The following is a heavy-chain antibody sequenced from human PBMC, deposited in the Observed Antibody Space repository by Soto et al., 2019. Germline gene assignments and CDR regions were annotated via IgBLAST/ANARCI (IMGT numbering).Heavy chain of an antibody. D-gene: IGHD2-21*02. V-gene: IGHV4-39*01. CDR1: GCSISSSSYY. J-gene: IGHJ4*02. CDR3: ARLYCGGDCCLDY. CDR2: IYYSGRT. Sequence: QLPLQESGPGLAKPSETLSLTCTVSGCSISSSSYYCGWIRKPPRKGLEWIGSIYYSGRTYFNQTLKSLVTIPVDRPKNQCSLKLSSVTAADTAVYYCARLYCGGDCCLDYWGQGTLVTVCS.